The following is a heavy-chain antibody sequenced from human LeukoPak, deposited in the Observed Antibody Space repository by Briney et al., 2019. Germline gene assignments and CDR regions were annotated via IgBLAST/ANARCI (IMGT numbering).Heavy chain of an antibody. CDR1: GGSFSGYY. V-gene: IGHV4-34*01. J-gene: IGHJ3*02. CDR2: INHSGST. CDR3: ARGRLFHGSGSNGPQPRAPEAFDI. Sequence: PSETLSLTCAVYGGSFSGYYWSWIRQPPGKGLEWIGEINHSGSTNYNPSLKSRVTISVDTSKNQFSLKLSSVTAADTAVYYCARGRLFHGSGSNGPQPRAPEAFDIWGQGTMVTVSS. D-gene: IGHD3-10*01.